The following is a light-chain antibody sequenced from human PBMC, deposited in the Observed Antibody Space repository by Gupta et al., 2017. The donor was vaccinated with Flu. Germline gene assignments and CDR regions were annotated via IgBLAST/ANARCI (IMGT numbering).Light chain of an antibody. CDR1: SSEVGSDNL. CDR2: EVS. J-gene: IGLJ1*01. Sequence: ITISGTGTSSEVGSDNLVSWYQQHPGKAPKLMICEVSKRPSGVSDRFSGSKSGNTASLTISGLQAEDEADYYCCSYAGSSTFVFGTGTKVTVL. V-gene: IGLV2-23*02. CDR3: CSYAGSSTFV.